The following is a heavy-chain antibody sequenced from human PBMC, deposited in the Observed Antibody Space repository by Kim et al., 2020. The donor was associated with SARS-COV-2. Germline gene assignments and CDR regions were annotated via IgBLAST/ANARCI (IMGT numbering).Heavy chain of an antibody. Sequence: ADSVKGRFTISRDNAKNSLYLQMSSLRAEDTAVYYCARETRTSDSSWFPNYWGQGTLVTVSS. CDR3: ARETRTSDSSWFPNY. D-gene: IGHD6-13*01. J-gene: IGHJ4*02. V-gene: IGHV3-21*01.